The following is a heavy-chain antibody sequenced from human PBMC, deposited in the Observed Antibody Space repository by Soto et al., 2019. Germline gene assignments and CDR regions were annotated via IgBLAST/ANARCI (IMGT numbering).Heavy chain of an antibody. CDR1: GGSISSSNHY. D-gene: IGHD6-13*01. Sequence: PSETLSLTCTVSGGSISSSNHYWGWIRQPPGKGLEWIGSIYYSGNTYYNPSLKSRVSLSVDTSKNHFSLKLSSVTAADTAVYYCARHVGIPAEYFDYWGQGTLVTVSS. J-gene: IGHJ4*02. CDR2: IYYSGNT. V-gene: IGHV4-39*01. CDR3: ARHVGIPAEYFDY.